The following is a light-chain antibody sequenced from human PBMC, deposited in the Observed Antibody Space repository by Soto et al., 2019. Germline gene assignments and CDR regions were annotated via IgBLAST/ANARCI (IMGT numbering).Light chain of an antibody. CDR2: GAS. V-gene: IGKV1-5*01. Sequence: DIQMTQSPSTLSASLGDRVTITCRASQSINNWLAWYQKKPGKAPKLLIYGASSLQSGVPSRCSGSGAGTHFTLTSSILQDDDSVTYCQQRSKRSSWTFGGGTKVDIK. CDR3: QRSKRSSWT. CDR1: QSINNW. J-gene: IGKJ4*01.